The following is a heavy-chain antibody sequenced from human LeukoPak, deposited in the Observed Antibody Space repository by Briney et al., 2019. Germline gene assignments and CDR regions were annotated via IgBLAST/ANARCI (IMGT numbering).Heavy chain of an antibody. CDR2: IIPIFGTA. CDR1: GGTFISYA. Sequence: SVRVSCKASGGTFISYAISWVRQAPGQGLEWMGGIIPIFGTANYAQKFQGRVTITADESTSTAYMELSSLRSEDTAVYYCARDSVIYYDSSGYWGFNYWGQGTLVTVSS. J-gene: IGHJ4*02. CDR3: ARDSVIYYDSSGYWGFNY. D-gene: IGHD3-22*01. V-gene: IGHV1-69*13.